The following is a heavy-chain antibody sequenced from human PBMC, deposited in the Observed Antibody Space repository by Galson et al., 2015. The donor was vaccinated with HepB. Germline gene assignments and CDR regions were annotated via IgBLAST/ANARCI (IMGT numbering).Heavy chain of an antibody. CDR2: LTSGSDYI. CDR1: GFSFISYG. Sequence: SLRLSCAASGFSFISYGMSWVRQAPGKGLEWVASLTSGSDYIDYAGSVKGRFTISRYNAGNSLYLQMNSLRAEDTAVYYCARGGSARPYYFDSWGQGILVTVSS. V-gene: IGHV3-21*01. CDR3: ARGGSARPYYFDS. J-gene: IGHJ4*02.